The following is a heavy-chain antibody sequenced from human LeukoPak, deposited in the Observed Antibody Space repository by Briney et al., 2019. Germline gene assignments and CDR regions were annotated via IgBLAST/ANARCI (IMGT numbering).Heavy chain of an antibody. J-gene: IGHJ4*02. D-gene: IGHD5-18*01. V-gene: IGHV3-23*01. CDR3: AKDLMAGHLWLQGY. CDR1: GFTVSSNY. CDR2: ISGSGGNT. Sequence: GGSLRLSCAASGFTVSSNYMSWVRQAPGKGLEWVSAISGSGGNTFYADSVKGRFTISRDNSKNTLHLQMNSLRAEDTAVYYCAKDLMAGHLWLQGYWGQGTLVTVSS.